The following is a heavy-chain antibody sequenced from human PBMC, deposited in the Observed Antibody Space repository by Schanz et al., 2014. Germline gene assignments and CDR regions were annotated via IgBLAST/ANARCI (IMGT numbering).Heavy chain of an antibody. CDR1: GFTFSTYS. CDR2: ISGSGGYT. CDR3: AKGQLLSYYFDY. J-gene: IGHJ4*02. Sequence: VQLVESGGGLAKPGGSLRLSCAASGFTFSTYSMTWVRQAPGKGLEWVSTISGSGGYTYYADSVKGRFTISRDNSKNTLYLQMNSLRAEDTAVYYCAKGQLLSYYFDYWGQGTLVTVSS. D-gene: IGHD2-21*01. V-gene: IGHV3-23*04.